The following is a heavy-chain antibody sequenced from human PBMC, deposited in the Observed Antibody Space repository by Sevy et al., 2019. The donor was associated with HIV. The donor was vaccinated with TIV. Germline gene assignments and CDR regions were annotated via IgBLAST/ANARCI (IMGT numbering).Heavy chain of an antibody. Sequence: GGSLRLSCAASGFTFGSYWMHWVRQAPGKGLVWVSRINSDGSSTNYADSVKGRFTISRDNAKNTLYLQMNSLRAEDTALHYCTRTLALYYYDSRSFYFDHWGQGTQVTVSS. CDR1: GFTFGSYW. V-gene: IGHV3-74*01. J-gene: IGHJ4*02. CDR3: TRTLALYYYDSRSFYFDH. CDR2: INSDGSST. D-gene: IGHD3-22*01.